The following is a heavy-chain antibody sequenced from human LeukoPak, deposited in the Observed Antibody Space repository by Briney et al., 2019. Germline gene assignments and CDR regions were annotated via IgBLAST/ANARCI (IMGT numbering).Heavy chain of an antibody. CDR1: GFTFSGYG. Sequence: PGGSLRLSCAASGFTFSGYGMHWVRQAPGKGLEWVAFIRSDGSNKYYAVSVKGRFTISTDNSKNTLYLQMNSLRAEDTAVYYCSETKTGGYCSSTSCYTFDYWGQGTLVAVSS. D-gene: IGHD2-2*02. CDR3: SETKTGGYCSSTSCYTFDY. V-gene: IGHV3-30*02. CDR2: IRSDGSNK. J-gene: IGHJ4*02.